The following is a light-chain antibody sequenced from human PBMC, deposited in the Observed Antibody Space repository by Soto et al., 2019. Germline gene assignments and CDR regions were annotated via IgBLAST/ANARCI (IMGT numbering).Light chain of an antibody. CDR2: GAS. J-gene: IGKJ3*01. CDR1: QSVSSSY. Sequence: EIVLTQSPGTLSLSPGERATLSCRASQSVSSSYLAWYQQKPGQAPRLLIYGASSRATGIPDRFSGSGSGTYFTLTISILEPEDFAVHYCQQYGSSPTFGPGTKVDIK. V-gene: IGKV3-20*01. CDR3: QQYGSSPT.